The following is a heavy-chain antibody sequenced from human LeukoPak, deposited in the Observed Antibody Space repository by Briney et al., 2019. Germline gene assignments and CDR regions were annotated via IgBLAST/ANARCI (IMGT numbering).Heavy chain of an antibody. Sequence: GESLKISCKGSGYRFPSYWIGWVRQMPGKGLEWMGIIYPGDSDTRYSPSFQGQVTISADKSISTAYLQWSSLKASDTAMYYCARQGAAAGTAFDYWGQGTLVTVSS. CDR2: IYPGDSDT. CDR1: GYRFPSYW. CDR3: ARQGAAAGTAFDY. J-gene: IGHJ4*02. D-gene: IGHD6-13*01. V-gene: IGHV5-51*01.